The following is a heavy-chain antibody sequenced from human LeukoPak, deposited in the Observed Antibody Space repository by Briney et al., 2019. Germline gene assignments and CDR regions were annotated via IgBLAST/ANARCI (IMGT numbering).Heavy chain of an antibody. V-gene: IGHV3-30*02. D-gene: IGHD3-16*02. Sequence: GGSLRLSCAASGVTFSSYGMHWVRQAPGKGLEWVAFIRYDGSNKYYADSVKGRFTISRDNSKNTLYLQMNSLRAEDTAVYYCARDNSVGDIAWWFDPWGQGTLVTVPS. CDR3: ARDNSVGDIAWWFDP. CDR1: GVTFSSYG. CDR2: IRYDGSNK. J-gene: IGHJ5*02.